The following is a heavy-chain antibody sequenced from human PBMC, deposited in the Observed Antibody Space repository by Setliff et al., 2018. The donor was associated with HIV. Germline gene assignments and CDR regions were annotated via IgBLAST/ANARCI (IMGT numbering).Heavy chain of an antibody. CDR1: GGSITNADYY. CDR3: AREKHWNGPFDY. CDR2: IYYSGST. D-gene: IGHD1-1*01. V-gene: IGHV4-30-4*08. Sequence: SETLSLTCAVSGGSITNADYYWSWIRQPPGQGLEWIGYIYYSGSTYYNPSLKSRVVISIDTSSNQFSLNLNSVTAADTAVYFGAREKHWNGPFDYWGQGKLVTVSS. J-gene: IGHJ4*02.